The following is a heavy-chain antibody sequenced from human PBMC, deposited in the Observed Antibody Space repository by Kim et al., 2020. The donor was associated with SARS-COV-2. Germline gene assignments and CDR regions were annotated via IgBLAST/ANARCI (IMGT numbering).Heavy chain of an antibody. Sequence: ADSVTGRFTISRDNAKNSLYLQMHSLRAEDTAWYYCAKDMSSSVWTGFDPWGQGTLVTVSS. CDR3: AKDMSSSVWTGFDP. D-gene: IGHD3-16*01. V-gene: IGHV3-9*01. J-gene: IGHJ5*02.